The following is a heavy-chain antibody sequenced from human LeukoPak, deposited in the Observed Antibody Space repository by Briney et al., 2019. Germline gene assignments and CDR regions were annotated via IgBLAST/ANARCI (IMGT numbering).Heavy chain of an antibody. J-gene: IGHJ5*02. CDR1: GFTFSSYS. CDR3: AHLVRGADTFDP. Sequence: GGSLRLSCAASGFTFSSYSMNWVRQAPGKGLEWVSSISSSSSYIYYADSVKGRFTISRENAKNSLYLQLNSLRSDDTAVYYCAHLVRGADTFDPWGQGTLVTVSS. D-gene: IGHD3-10*01. V-gene: IGHV3-21*04. CDR2: ISSSSSYI.